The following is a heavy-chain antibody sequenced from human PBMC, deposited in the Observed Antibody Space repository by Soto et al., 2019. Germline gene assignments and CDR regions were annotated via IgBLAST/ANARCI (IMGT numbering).Heavy chain of an antibody. J-gene: IGHJ4*02. Sequence: QITLKESGPTLVKPTQTLTLTCTFSGFSLSSTRMAVGWIRQHPGKALEWLALIYWDDDKRYSPFLKSRLTLTKDPSKNQVVLTMANMDPVDTARYYCAPIVVVVLGYSFDYWGQGTLVTVSS. V-gene: IGHV2-5*02. CDR1: GFSLSSTRMA. CDR3: APIVVVVLGYSFDY. CDR2: IYWDDDK. D-gene: IGHD3-22*01.